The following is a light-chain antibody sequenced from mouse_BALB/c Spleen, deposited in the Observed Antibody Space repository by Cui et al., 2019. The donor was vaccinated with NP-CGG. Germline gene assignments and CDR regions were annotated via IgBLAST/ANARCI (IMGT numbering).Light chain of an antibody. CDR2: GTN. V-gene: IGLV1*01. J-gene: IGLJ1*01. Sequence: QSVVLKESALTTSPGATVTLTFRSSTGAVTTSNYANWVQEKPDHLFTGLIGGTNNRAPGVPARFSGSLIGDKAALTITGAQTEDEAIYFCALWYSNHWVFGGGTKLTVL. CDR1: TGAVTTSNY. CDR3: ALWYSNHWV.